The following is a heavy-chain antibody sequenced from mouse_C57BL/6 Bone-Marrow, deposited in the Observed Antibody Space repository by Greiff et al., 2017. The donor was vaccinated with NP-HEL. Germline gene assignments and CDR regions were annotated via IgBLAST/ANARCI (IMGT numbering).Heavy chain of an antibody. CDR3: ARITTVVAHWYFDV. CDR1: GFTFSDYY. V-gene: IGHV5-12*01. Sequence: EVKVVESGGGLVQPGGSLKLSRAASGFTFSDYYLYWVRQTPEKRLEWVAYISNGGGSTYYPDTVKGRFTISRDNAKNTLYLQMSRLKSEDTAMYYRARITTVVAHWYFDVWGTGTTVTVSS. D-gene: IGHD1-1*01. J-gene: IGHJ1*03. CDR2: ISNGGGST.